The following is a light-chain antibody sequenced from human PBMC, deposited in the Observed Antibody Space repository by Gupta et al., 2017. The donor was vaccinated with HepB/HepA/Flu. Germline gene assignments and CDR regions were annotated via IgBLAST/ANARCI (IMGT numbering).Light chain of an antibody. Sequence: PRSVSGSPGQSVTISCTGTSSDVGAYDYVSWYQQHPGKAPTLMLFDVSKRPSGVPDRFSGSKSGNTASLTISGLQAEDEADYYCCSYAGSDTLLFGGGTKLTVL. J-gene: IGLJ2*01. CDR3: CSYAGSDTLL. CDR2: DVS. CDR1: SSDVGAYDY. V-gene: IGLV2-11*01.